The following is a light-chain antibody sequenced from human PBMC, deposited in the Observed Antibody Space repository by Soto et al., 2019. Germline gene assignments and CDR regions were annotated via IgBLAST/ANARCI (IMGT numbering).Light chain of an antibody. Sequence: DIQMTQSPSTLSASVGDRVTITCRASQNINKWLAWHQHKPGKAPKLLIYDASSLQSGVPSRFSGSGSGTEFTLTISSMQPDDFATYYCHQYNDYPMTFGQGTRLEIK. V-gene: IGKV1-5*01. CDR3: HQYNDYPMT. J-gene: IGKJ5*01. CDR2: DAS. CDR1: QNINKW.